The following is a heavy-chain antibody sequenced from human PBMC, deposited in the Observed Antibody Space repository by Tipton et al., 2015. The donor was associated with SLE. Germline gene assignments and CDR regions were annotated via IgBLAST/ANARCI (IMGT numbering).Heavy chain of an antibody. J-gene: IGHJ4*02. D-gene: IGHD1-26*01. CDR2: IYYSGST. CDR3: ARDLGVGATFSDY. V-gene: IGHV4-34*11. Sequence: TLSLTCAVYGGSFSGYYWSWIRQPPGKGLEWIGSIYYSGSTYYNPSLKSRVTISVDTSKNQFSLKLSSVTAADTAVYYCARDLGVGATFSDYWGQGTLVTVSS. CDR1: GGSFSGYY.